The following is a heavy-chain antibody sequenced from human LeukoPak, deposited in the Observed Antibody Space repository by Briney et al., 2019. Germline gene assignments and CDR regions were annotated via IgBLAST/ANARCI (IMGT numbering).Heavy chain of an antibody. V-gene: IGHV1-69*06. CDR3: ARGTSTAPYYYYYYMDV. CDR2: IIPIFGAA. J-gene: IGHJ6*03. Sequence: SAKVSCKASGGTFSSYAISWVRQAPGQGLEWMGGIIPIFGAANYAQKFQGRVTITADKSTSTAYMELSSLRSEDTAVYYCARGTSTAPYYYYYYMDVWGKGTTVTISS. CDR1: GGTFSSYA. D-gene: IGHD5/OR15-5a*01.